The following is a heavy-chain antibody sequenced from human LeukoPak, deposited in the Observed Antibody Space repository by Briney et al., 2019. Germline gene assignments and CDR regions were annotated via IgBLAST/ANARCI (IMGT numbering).Heavy chain of an antibody. CDR2: IYSSGSA. V-gene: IGHV4-61*02. D-gene: IGHD4-17*01. Sequence: SETLSLTCTVSGDSLNSGSYYWSWIRQPAGKGLEWIGRIYSSGSANYNPSLKSRVTISVDTSKNQFSLRLSSVTAADTAVYYCARAIDYGDSYFDYWGQGTLVTVSS. CDR3: ARAIDYGDSYFDY. CDR1: GDSLNSGSYY. J-gene: IGHJ4*02.